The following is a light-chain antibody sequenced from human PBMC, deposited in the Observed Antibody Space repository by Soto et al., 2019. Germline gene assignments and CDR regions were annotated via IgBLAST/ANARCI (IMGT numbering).Light chain of an antibody. CDR1: QGISSN. CDR2: AAS. CDR3: QQYNSYFRT. J-gene: IGKJ1*01. V-gene: IGKV1-9*01. Sequence: IQLTQSPSSLSASVGDRVTITCRASQGISSNLAFYQQKPWKVPKLLISAASTLQSGVPSRLSGSGSGTEFTLTISSLQPDDSATYFCQQYNSYFRTFGQGTKVDIK.